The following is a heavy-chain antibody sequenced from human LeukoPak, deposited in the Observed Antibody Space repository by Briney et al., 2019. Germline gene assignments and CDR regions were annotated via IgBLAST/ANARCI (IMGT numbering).Heavy chain of an antibody. D-gene: IGHD2-15*01. CDR3: ARSSAWAHFDN. V-gene: IGHV1-8*01. Sequence: ASVKVSCKASGYTFTSYDIIWVRQATGQGLEWMGWMNPNTGYTGYAHQFQGRITMTRNTAISKAYMDLSSLNSQDTAVYYCARSSAWAHFDNWGQGTLVSVSS. CDR1: GYTFTSYD. CDR2: MNPNTGYT. J-gene: IGHJ4*02.